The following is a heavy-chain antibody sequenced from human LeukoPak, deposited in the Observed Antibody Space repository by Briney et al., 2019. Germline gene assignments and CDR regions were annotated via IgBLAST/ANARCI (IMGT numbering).Heavy chain of an antibody. CDR3: GRAGDRYYYDSSGYDPDY. D-gene: IGHD3-22*01. Sequence: GGSLRLSCAASGFTFSSYSMNWVRQAPGKGLEWVSSISSSSSYIYYADSVKGRFTISRDNAKNSLYLQMNSLRAEDTAVYYCGRAGDRYYYDSSGYDPDYWGQGTLVTVSS. J-gene: IGHJ4*02. V-gene: IGHV3-21*01. CDR1: GFTFSSYS. CDR2: ISSSSSYI.